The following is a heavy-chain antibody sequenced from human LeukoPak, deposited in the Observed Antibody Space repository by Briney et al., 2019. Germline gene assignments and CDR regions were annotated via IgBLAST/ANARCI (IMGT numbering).Heavy chain of an antibody. CDR1: GFPFSIYE. Sequence: GGSLRLSCAVSGFPFSIYEMNWVRQAPGKGLEWVSNIGSIGTTIYYADSVKGRFSISRDNAKSSLYLQMNSLRVEDTAVYYCALLAVASDFDYWGQGALVTVSP. CDR3: ALLAVASDFDY. D-gene: IGHD6-19*01. CDR2: IGSIGTTI. J-gene: IGHJ4*02. V-gene: IGHV3-48*03.